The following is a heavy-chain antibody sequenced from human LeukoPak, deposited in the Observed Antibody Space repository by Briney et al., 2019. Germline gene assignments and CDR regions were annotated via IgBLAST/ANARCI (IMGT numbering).Heavy chain of an antibody. CDR2: ISSSGSTI. J-gene: IGHJ4*02. V-gene: IGHV3-48*03. Sequence: PGGSLRLSCAASGFTFSSYEMNWVRQAPGKGLEWVSYISSSGSTIYYADSVKGRFTISRDNAKNSLYLQMNSLRAEDTAVYYCAKGYYYDSDGYYQHFDYWGQGTLVTVSS. CDR1: GFTFSSYE. D-gene: IGHD3-22*01. CDR3: AKGYYYDSDGYYQHFDY.